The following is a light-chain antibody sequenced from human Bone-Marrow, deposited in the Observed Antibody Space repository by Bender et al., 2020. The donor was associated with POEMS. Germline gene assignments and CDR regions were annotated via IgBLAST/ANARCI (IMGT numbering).Light chain of an antibody. CDR1: SSDVGYYDL. Sequence: QSALTQPASVSGSPGQSITISCTGTSSDVGYYDLVSWYQHPGIAPKLMIYDVSNRPSGVSNRFSGSKSGNTASLTISGLQAEDEADYFCTSCTSTSTVLFGGGTKLTVL. V-gene: IGLV2-14*02. J-gene: IGLJ2*01. CDR3: TSCTSTSTVL. CDR2: DVS.